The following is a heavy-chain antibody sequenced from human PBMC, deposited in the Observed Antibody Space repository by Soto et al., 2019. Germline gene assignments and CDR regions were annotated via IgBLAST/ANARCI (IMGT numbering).Heavy chain of an antibody. CDR2: ISYDGSNK. J-gene: IGHJ4*02. D-gene: IGHD3-10*01. CDR1: GFTFSSYG. CDR3: AKDGEVLWFGESQVYFDY. V-gene: IGHV3-30*18. Sequence: QVQLVESGGGVVQPGRSLRLSCAASGFTFSSYGMHWVRQAPGKGLEWVAVISYDGSNKYYADSVKGRFTISRDNSKNTLYLQMNSLRAEDTAVYYCAKDGEVLWFGESQVYFDYWCQGTLVTVSS.